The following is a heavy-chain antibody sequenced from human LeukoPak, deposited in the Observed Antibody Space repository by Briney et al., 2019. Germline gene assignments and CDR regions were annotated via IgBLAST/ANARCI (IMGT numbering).Heavy chain of an antibody. CDR3: ARGRASYDFWSGYLFDY. D-gene: IGHD3-3*01. CDR1: GGPFSGYY. J-gene: IGHJ4*02. CDR2: INHSGST. V-gene: IGHV4-34*01. Sequence: AETLSLTCAVYGGPFSGYYWSWIRQSPGKGLEWIGEINHSGSTNYNPSLKSRVTISVDTSKNQFSLKLSSVTAADTAAYYCARGRASYDFWSGYLFDYWGQGTLVTVSS.